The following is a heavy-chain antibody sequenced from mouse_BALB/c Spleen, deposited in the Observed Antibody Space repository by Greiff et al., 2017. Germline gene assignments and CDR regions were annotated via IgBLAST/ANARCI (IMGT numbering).Heavy chain of an antibody. CDR3: ARALRSSGCAL. D-gene: IGHD1-1*01. CDR1: GFSLTGYG. Sequence: QVQLQQSGPGLVAPSQSLSITCTVSGFSLTGYGVNWVRQPPGKGLEWLGMIWGDGSTDYNSALKSRLSIREDNSKSQVFLKMNSLQTDDTARYFCARALRSSGCALWGRGTLVTVCA. CDR2: IWGDGST. J-gene: IGHJ3*01. V-gene: IGHV2-6-7*01.